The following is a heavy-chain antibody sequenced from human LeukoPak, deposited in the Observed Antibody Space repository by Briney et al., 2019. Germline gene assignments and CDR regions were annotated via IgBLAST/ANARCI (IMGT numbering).Heavy chain of an antibody. V-gene: IGHV3-48*03. Sequence: SGGSLRLSCAASGFTFSSYEMNWVRQAPGKGLEWVSYISSSGSTIYYADSVKGRFTISRDNAKNSLYLQMNSLRAEDTAVYYCAREGYCGGDCYGYYYGMDVWGQGTTVTVCS. J-gene: IGHJ6*02. CDR1: GFTFSSYE. CDR2: ISSSGSTI. D-gene: IGHD2-21*02. CDR3: AREGYCGGDCYGYYYGMDV.